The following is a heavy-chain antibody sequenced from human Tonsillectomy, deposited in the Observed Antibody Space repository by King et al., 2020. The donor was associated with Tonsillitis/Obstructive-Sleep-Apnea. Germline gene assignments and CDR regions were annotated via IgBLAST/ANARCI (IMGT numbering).Heavy chain of an antibody. CDR1: GYTFTGYY. D-gene: IGHD2-2*01. J-gene: IGHJ6*02. CDR3: ASGVVASAAIRTNYHYYGMDV. CDR2: INPNSGGT. Sequence: HVQLVESGAEVKKPGASVKVSCKASGYTFTGYYMHWVRQAPGQGLEWMGWINPNSGGTNYAQKFQGRVTMTRDTSISKAYMELSRLRSDEPAVYYCASGVVASAAIRTNYHYYGMDVWGQGTTVTVSS. V-gene: IGHV1-2*02.